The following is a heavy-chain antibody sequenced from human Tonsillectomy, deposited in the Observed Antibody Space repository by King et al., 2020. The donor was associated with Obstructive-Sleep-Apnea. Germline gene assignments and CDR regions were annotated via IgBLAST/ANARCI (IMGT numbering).Heavy chain of an antibody. D-gene: IGHD2-2*01. V-gene: IGHV1-18*04. J-gene: IGHJ6*02. Sequence: QLVQSGAEVKKPGASVKVSCKASGYTFTSYGISWVRQAPGQGLEWMGWISAYNGNTNYAQKLQGRVTMTTDTSTRTAYMELRSLRSDDTAVYYCSRERRCYSTSCYARYYYGMDVWGQGTTVTVSS. CDR3: SRERRCYSTSCYARYYYGMDV. CDR1: GYTFTSYG. CDR2: ISAYNGNT.